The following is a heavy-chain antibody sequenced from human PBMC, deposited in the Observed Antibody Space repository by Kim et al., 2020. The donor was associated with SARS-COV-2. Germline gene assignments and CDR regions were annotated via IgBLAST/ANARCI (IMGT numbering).Heavy chain of an antibody. V-gene: IGHV3-30*18. CDR2: ISYDGSNK. CDR1: GFTFSSYG. CDR3: AKDRTVVVVPAAIVDY. Sequence: GGSLRLSCAASGFTFSSYGMHWVRQAPGKGLEWVAVISYDGSNKYYADSVKGRFTISRDNSKNTLYLHMNSLRAEDTAVYYCAKDRTVVVVPAAIVDY. J-gene: IGHJ4*01. D-gene: IGHD2-2*01.